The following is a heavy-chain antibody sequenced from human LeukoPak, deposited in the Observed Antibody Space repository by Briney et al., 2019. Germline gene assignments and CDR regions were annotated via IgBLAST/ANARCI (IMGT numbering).Heavy chain of an antibody. V-gene: IGHV4-61*02. CDR2: IYTSGST. Sequence: SETLSLTCTVSGNSISSGDNYWSWIRQPAGKGLEWIGRIYTSGSTNYNPSLKSRVTISVDTSKNQFSLKLSSVTAADTAVYYCARVFGGYSSGWYEFDYWGQGTLVTVSS. CDR1: GNSISSGDNY. CDR3: ARVFGGYSSGWYEFDY. D-gene: IGHD6-19*01. J-gene: IGHJ4*02.